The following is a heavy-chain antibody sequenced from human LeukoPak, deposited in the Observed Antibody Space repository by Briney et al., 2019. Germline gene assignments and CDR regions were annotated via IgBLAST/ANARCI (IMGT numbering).Heavy chain of an antibody. D-gene: IGHD3-22*01. CDR2: IKSKTDGGTT. CDR3: TTSTPFYYYDSSGSFDY. J-gene: IGHJ4*02. V-gene: IGHV3-15*01. Sequence: GGSLRLSCAASGFTFSNAWMSWVRQAPGKGLEWVGRIKSKTDGGTTDYAAPVKGRFTISRDDSKNTLYLQMNSLKTEDTAVYYCTTSTPFYYYDSSGSFDYWGQGTLVTVSS. CDR1: GFTFSNAW.